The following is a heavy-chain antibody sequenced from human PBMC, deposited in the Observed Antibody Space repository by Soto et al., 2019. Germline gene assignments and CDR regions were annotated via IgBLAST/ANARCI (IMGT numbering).Heavy chain of an antibody. CDR1: GFTVSSNY. Sequence: GGSLRLSCAASGFTVSSNYMSWVRQAPGKGLEWVSVIYSGGSTYYADSVKGRFTISRDNSKNTLYLQMNSLRAEDTAVYYCARVTSSSWSNYYYYGMDVWAKGPRSPSP. V-gene: IGHV3-66*01. CDR2: IYSGGST. CDR3: ARVTSSSWSNYYYYGMDV. J-gene: IGHJ6*02. D-gene: IGHD6-13*01.